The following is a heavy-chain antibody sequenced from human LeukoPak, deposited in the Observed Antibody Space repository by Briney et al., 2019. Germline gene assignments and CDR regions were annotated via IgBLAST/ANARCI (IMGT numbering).Heavy chain of an antibody. Sequence: PGGSLRLSCAVSGFIVSSNYMSWVRQAPGKGLEWVSVIYTGESASYADSVKGRFSISRDISENTLYLQMGSLRAEDTAVYYCVRDLTTVTTAVFAYWGQGTLVTVSS. V-gene: IGHV3-53*01. CDR3: VRDLTTVTTAVFAY. CDR2: IYTGESA. CDR1: GFIVSSNY. D-gene: IGHD4-11*01. J-gene: IGHJ4*02.